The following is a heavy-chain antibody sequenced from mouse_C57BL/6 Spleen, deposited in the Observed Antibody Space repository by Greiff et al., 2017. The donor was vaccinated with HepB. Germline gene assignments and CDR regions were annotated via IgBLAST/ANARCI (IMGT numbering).Heavy chain of an antibody. CDR1: GYTFTDYY. D-gene: IGHD2-4*01. V-gene: IGHV1-26*01. J-gene: IGHJ3*01. Sequence: VQLQQSGPELVKPGASVKISCKASGYTFTDYYMNWVKQSHGKSLEWIGDINPNNGGTSYNQKFKGKATLTVDKSSSTAYMELRSLTSEDSAVYYCAREGLTWFAYWGQGTLVTVSA. CDR3: AREGLTWFAY. CDR2: INPNNGGT.